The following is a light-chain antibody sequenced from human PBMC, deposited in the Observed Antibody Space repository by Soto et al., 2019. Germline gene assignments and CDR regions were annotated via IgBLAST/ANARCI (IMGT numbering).Light chain of an antibody. Sequence: QSALTQPPSASGSPGQSVTISCTGASSDAGGYNFVSWYQQHPGKAPKLMIYDVTKRPSGVPDRFSGSKSGNTASLTVSGLQADDEADYYCSSYASTRIPVAFGGGTKLTVL. V-gene: IGLV2-8*01. CDR3: SSYASTRIPVA. CDR1: SSDAGGYNF. CDR2: DVT. J-gene: IGLJ3*02.